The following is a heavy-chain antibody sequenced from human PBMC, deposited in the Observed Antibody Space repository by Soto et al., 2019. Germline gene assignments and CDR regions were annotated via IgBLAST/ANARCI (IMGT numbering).Heavy chain of an antibody. CDR1: GFTFSTYA. CDR3: ARDGGMTTVTTSHYYGMDV. Sequence: QVQLVESGGGVVQPGRSLRLSCAACGFTFSTYAMHWVRQAPGKGLEWVAVISYDGSNKYYADSVKGRFTISRDNSKNTLYLQMNSLRAEDTAVYYCARDGGMTTVTTSHYYGMDVWGQGTTVTVSS. CDR2: ISYDGSNK. J-gene: IGHJ6*02. D-gene: IGHD4-4*01. V-gene: IGHV3-30-3*01.